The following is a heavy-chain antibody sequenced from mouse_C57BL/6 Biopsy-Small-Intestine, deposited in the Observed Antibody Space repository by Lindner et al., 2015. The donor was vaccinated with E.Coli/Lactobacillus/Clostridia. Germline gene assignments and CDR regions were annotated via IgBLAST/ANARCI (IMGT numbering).Heavy chain of an antibody. D-gene: IGHD3-2*02. CDR1: GYAFSSYW. CDR3: ARRGISGYVYFDY. V-gene: IGHV1-80*01. CDR2: IYPGDGDT. Sequence: VQLQESGPELVKPGASVKISCKASGYAFSSYWMNWVKQRPGKGLEWIGQIYPGDGDTNYNGKFKGKATLTADKSSSTVYMQVSSLTSEDSAVYFCARRGISGYVYFDYWGQGTTLTVSS. J-gene: IGHJ2*01.